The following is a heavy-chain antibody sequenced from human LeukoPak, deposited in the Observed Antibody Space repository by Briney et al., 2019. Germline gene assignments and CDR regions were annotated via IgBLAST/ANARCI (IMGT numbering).Heavy chain of an antibody. CDR3: AKGYGGNYYWYFDY. J-gene: IGHJ4*02. Sequence: GGSLRLSCAASGFTFSSYARSWVRQAPGKGLEWVSLIGSSAGSTYYADSVKGRFTISKDNSKNTLWLQMNSLRAEDTAVYYCAKGYGGNYYWYFDYWGQGTLVTVSS. CDR2: IGSSAGST. D-gene: IGHD1-7*01. V-gene: IGHV3-23*01. CDR1: GFTFSSYA.